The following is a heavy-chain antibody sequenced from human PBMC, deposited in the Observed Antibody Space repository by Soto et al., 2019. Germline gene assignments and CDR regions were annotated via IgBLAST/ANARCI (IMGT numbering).Heavy chain of an antibody. CDR3: ARDLGYHWNLIDY. V-gene: IGHV1-18*01. J-gene: IGHJ4*02. D-gene: IGHD1-20*01. CDR2: ISAYNGNT. Sequence: AAVKLSCKASGYTFTSYGISWGRQAPGQGLEWMGWISAYNGNTNYAQKLQGRVTMTTDTSTSTAYMELRSLRSDDTAVYYCARDLGYHWNLIDYRGQGTLDIGSS. CDR1: GYTFTSYG.